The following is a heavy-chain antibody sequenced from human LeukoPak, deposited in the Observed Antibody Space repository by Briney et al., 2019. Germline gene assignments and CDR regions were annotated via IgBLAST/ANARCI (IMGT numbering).Heavy chain of an antibody. V-gene: IGHV3-48*01. J-gene: IGHJ4*02. CDR3: ARVGAPGTADY. D-gene: IGHD6-13*01. Sequence: SVKGRFTISRDNAKNSLYLQMNSLRVEDTAVYYCARVGAPGTADYWGQGTLVTVSS.